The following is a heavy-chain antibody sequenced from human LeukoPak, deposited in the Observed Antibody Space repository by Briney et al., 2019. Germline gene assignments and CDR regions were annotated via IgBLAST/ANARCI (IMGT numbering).Heavy chain of an antibody. V-gene: IGHV3-74*01. Sequence: PGGSLRLSCAASGFTFSTYWMHWVRQAPGKGLVWVSRISNDGSITTYADSVKGRFTISRDNAKNTLYLQMNSLGAEDTAVYYCVRVGLTNGGFFDSLGQGSLVTVSS. CDR1: GFTFSTYW. D-gene: IGHD2-15*01. CDR2: ISNDGSIT. J-gene: IGHJ4*02. CDR3: VRVGLTNGGFFDS.